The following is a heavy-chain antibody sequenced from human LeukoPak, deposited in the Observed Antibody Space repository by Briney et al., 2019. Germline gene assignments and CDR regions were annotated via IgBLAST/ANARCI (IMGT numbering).Heavy chain of an antibody. V-gene: IGHV4-34*01. D-gene: IGHD6-19*01. J-gene: IGHJ4*02. CDR3: ARVGGWYRYYFDY. CDR1: GGSFSGYY. Sequence: TSETLSLTCAVYGGSFSGYYWSWLRQPPGKGLEWIGEINHSGSINYNPSLKSRVTISVDTSKNQFSLKLSSVTAADTAVYYCARVGGWYRYYFDYWGQGTLVTVSS. CDR2: INHSGSI.